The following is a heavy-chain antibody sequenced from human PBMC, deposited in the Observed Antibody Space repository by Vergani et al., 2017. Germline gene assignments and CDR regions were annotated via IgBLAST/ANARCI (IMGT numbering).Heavy chain of an antibody. D-gene: IGHD6-19*01. J-gene: IGHJ2*01. CDR3: ARAVAGIYWYFDL. CDR2: IYYSGST. V-gene: IGHV4-59*01. CDR1: GGSISSYY. Sequence: QVQLQESGPGLVKPSETLSLTCTVSGGSISSYYWSWIRQPPGKGLEWIGYIYYSGSTNYNPSLKSRVTISVDTSKNQFSLKLSSVTAADTAVYYCARAVAGIYWYFDLWGRGTLVTVSS.